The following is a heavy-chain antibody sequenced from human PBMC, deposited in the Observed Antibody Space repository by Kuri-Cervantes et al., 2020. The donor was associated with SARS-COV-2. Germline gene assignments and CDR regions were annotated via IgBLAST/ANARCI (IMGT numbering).Heavy chain of an antibody. J-gene: IGHJ4*02. CDR3: ARGLVRFLEWPPDY. D-gene: IGHD3-3*01. Sequence: SETLSLTCAVSGYSISSGYYWGWIRQPPGEGLEWIGSIYHSGSTYYNPSLKSRVTILVDTSKNQFSLKLSSVTAADTAVYYCARGLVRFLEWPPDYWGQGTLVTVSS. CDR2: IYHSGST. V-gene: IGHV4-38-2*01. CDR1: GYSISSGYY.